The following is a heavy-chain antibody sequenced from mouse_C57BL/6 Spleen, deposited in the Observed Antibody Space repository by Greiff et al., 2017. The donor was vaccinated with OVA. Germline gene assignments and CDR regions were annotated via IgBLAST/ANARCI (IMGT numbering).Heavy chain of an antibody. D-gene: IGHD2-4*01. CDR2: IYPGDGYT. CDR3: ARSSYYDYVAGNYYAMDY. Sequence: QVQLQQSGPELVKPGASVKISCKASGYAFSSSWMNWVKQRPGKGLEWIGRIYPGDGYTNYTGKFKGKATRTSDKASSTAYMQLSSLTSEDSAVYFCARSSYYDYVAGNYYAMDYWGQGTSVTVSS. CDR1: GYAFSSSW. J-gene: IGHJ4*01. V-gene: IGHV1-82*01.